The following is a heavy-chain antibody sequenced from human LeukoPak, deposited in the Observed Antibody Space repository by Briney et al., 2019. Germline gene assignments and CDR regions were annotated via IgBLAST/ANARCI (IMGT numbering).Heavy chain of an antibody. CDR2: THHSGNT. D-gene: IGHD1-14*01. V-gene: IGHV4-59*12. CDR1: GDSFSGYY. CDR3: ARESRYYFDY. J-gene: IGHJ4*02. Sequence: SETLSLTCIVSGDSFSGYYWNWIRQPPGKGLEWIGYTHHSGNTLYNPSLKSRVTTSVDTSKNQFSLSLSSVTAADTAVYYCARESRYYFDYWGQGTLVTVSS.